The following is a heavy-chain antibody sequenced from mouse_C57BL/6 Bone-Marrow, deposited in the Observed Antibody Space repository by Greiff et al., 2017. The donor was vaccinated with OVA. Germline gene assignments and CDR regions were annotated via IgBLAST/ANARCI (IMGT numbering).Heavy chain of an antibody. J-gene: IGHJ2*01. Sequence: EVQGVESGGGLVQPGGSLSLSCAASGFTFTDYYMSWVRQPPGKALEWFGFIRNKANGYTTEYSASVKGRFTISRDNSQSILYLQMNALRAEDSATYYCARDYGSSCDYWGQGTTLTVSS. CDR3: ARDYGSSCDY. CDR2: IRNKANGYTT. D-gene: IGHD1-1*01. V-gene: IGHV7-3*01. CDR1: GFTFTDYY.